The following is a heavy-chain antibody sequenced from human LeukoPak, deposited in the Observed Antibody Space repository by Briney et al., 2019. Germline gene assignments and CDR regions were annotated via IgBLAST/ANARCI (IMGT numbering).Heavy chain of an antibody. CDR3: AKDGAGYYDSSGEYYFDY. Sequence: GRSLRLSCAASGFTFDDYAMHWVRQAPGKGLEWVSGISWNSGSIGYADSVKGRFTISRDNAKNSLYLQMNSLRAEDMALYYCAKDGAGYYDSSGEYYFDYWGQGTLVTVSS. D-gene: IGHD3-22*01. CDR1: GFTFDDYA. J-gene: IGHJ4*02. CDR2: ISWNSGSI. V-gene: IGHV3-9*03.